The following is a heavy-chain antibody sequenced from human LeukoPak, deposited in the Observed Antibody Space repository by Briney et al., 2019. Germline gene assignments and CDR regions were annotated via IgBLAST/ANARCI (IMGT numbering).Heavy chain of an antibody. CDR3: ASSSSYGDSYYYYMDV. CDR2: ISSSGDTI. D-gene: IGHD3-16*01. CDR1: GFTFSNYD. J-gene: IGHJ6*03. V-gene: IGHV3-48*01. Sequence: GGSLRLSCVTSGFTFSNYDINWIRQAPGKGLEWISYISSSGDTIKYADSVKGRFSISRDNGKNSLFLQMNGLRAEDTAVYYCASSSSYGDSYYYYMDVWGKGTTVTVSS.